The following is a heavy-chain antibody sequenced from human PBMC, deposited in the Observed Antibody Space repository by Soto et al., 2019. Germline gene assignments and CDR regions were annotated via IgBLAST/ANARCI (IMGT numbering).Heavy chain of an antibody. CDR2: INNDGGAT. D-gene: IGHD4-4*01. Sequence: EEQVVESGGGLVQPGGSLRLSCAASGFIFTGHWMHWVRQGPGKGLDWVSGINNDGGATFYADSVKGRFTISRDNSNNMVYLQVNSLGAEDSAVYYCGTVFDLWGHGTQVTVSS. CDR1: GFIFTGHW. V-gene: IGHV3-74*01. CDR3: GTVFDL. J-gene: IGHJ5*02.